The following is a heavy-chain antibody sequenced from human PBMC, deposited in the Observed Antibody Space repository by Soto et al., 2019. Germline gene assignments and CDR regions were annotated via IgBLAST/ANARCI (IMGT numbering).Heavy chain of an antibody. CDR1: GGSISSYY. J-gene: IGHJ4*02. D-gene: IGHD5-12*01. Sequence: SETLSLTCTVSGGSISSYYWSWIRQPPGKGLEWIGYIYYSGSTNYNPSLKSRVTISVDTSKNQFSLKLSSVTAADTAVYYCARREYSGYDLGYFDYWGQGTLVTVSS. CDR2: IYYSGST. CDR3: ARREYSGYDLGYFDY. V-gene: IGHV4-59*08.